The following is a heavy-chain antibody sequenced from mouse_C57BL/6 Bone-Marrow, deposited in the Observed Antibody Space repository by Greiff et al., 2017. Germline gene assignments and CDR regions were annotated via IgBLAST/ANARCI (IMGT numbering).Heavy chain of an antibody. D-gene: IGHD1-1*01. CDR2: IDPNSGGT. CDR1: GYTFTSYW. V-gene: IGHV1-72*01. Sequence: QVQLQQPGAELVKPGASVKLSCKASGYTFTSYWMHWVKQRPGRGLEWIGRIDPNSGGTKYNEKFKSKATLTVDKPSSTACMQLSSLTSEDSAVYDCARGVFITTGYFDYWGQGTTLTVSS. CDR3: ARGVFITTGYFDY. J-gene: IGHJ2*01.